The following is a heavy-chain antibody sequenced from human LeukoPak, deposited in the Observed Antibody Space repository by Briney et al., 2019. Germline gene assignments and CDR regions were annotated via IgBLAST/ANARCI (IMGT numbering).Heavy chain of an antibody. CDR2: IIPIFGTA. Sequence: ASVKVSCKASGGTFSSYAISWVRQAPGQGLEWMGRIIPIFGTANYAQKFQGRVTITTDESTIIAYMELSSLRSEDTAVYYCAREEGFGTNFDYWGQGTLVTVSS. CDR3: AREEGFGTNFDY. D-gene: IGHD1-1*01. CDR1: GGTFSSYA. V-gene: IGHV1-69*05. J-gene: IGHJ4*02.